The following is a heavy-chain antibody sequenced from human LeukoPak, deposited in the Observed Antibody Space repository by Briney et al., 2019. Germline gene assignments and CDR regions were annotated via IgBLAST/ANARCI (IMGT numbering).Heavy chain of an antibody. CDR3: ARGLVVPAAIVGYFDY. CDR2: IHYSGST. V-gene: IGHV4-59*12. Sequence: SETLSLTCTVSGGSISGFYWSWIRQPPGKGLEWIGYIHYSGSTNYNPSLKSRVTISVDTSKNQFSLKLSSVTAADTAVYYCARGLVVPAAIVGYFDYWGQGTLVTVSS. J-gene: IGHJ4*02. D-gene: IGHD2-2*02. CDR1: GGSISGFY.